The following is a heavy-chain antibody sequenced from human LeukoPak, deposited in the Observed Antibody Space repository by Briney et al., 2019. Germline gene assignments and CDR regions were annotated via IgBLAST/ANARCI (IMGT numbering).Heavy chain of an antibody. J-gene: IGHJ6*03. CDR2: MNPNSGNT. CDR1: GYTFTSYD. D-gene: IGHD2-15*01. V-gene: IGHV1-8*01. Sequence: ASVKVSCKASGYTFTSYDINWVRQATGQGLEWMGWMNPNSGNTGYAQKFQGRVTMTRNTSISTAYMELGSLRSEDTAVYYCARAAPLYYYYYYMDVWGKGTTVTVSS. CDR3: ARAAPLYYYYYYMDV.